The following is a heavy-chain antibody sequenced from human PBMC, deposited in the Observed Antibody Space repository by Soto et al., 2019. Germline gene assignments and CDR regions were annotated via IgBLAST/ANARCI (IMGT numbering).Heavy chain of an antibody. CDR1: GFTFSNAW. CDR3: TTHVLGEKDKSNGDYVAFDI. J-gene: IGHJ3*02. Sequence: GGSLRLSCAASGFTFSNAWMSWVRQAPGKGLEWVGRIKSKTDGGTTDYAAPVKGRFTISRDDSKNTLYLQMNSLKTEDTAVYYCTTHVLGEKDKSNGDYVAFDIWGQGTMVTVSS. V-gene: IGHV3-15*01. CDR2: IKSKTDGGTT. D-gene: IGHD4-17*01.